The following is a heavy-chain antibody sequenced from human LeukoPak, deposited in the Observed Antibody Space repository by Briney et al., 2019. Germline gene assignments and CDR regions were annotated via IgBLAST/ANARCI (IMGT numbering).Heavy chain of an antibody. CDR3: AKGGDTSCHGCWFDP. CDR2: TYYRSKWYN. Sequence: SQTLSLTCAISGDSVSSNSAAWNWIRQSPSSGLEWLGRTYYRSKWYNDYAVSVKSRITINPDTSKNHFSLQLNSVTPEDTAVYYCAKGGDTSCHGCWFDPWGQGTLVTVSS. V-gene: IGHV6-1*01. CDR1: GDSVSSNSAA. J-gene: IGHJ5*02. D-gene: IGHD2-2*01.